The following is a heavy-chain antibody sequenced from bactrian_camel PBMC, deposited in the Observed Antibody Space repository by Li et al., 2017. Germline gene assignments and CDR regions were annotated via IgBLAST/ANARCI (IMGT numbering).Heavy chain of an antibody. V-gene: IGHV3S40*01. CDR3: AATGDSWGGDFGH. CDR2: IGSDGSNP. Sequence: VQLVESGGDLVQPGGSLRLSCTSSEFVSAHITWIRLSPGKGLEWVSTIGSDGSNPLYVDSVKGRFTISRDNAKNTVWLQMNSLRSEDTALYYCAATGDSWGGDFGHWGQGTQVTVS. D-gene: IGHD5*01. J-gene: IGHJ6*01. CDR1: EFVSAH.